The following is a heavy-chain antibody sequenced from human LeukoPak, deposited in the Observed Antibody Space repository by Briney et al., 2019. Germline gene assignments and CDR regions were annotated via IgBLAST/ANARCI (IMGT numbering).Heavy chain of an antibody. V-gene: IGHV3-23*01. CDR1: GFTFSSYA. J-gene: IGHJ4*02. CDR2: ISGGGST. Sequence: PGGSLRLSCAASGFTFSSYAMSWVRQAPGKGLEWVSGISGGGSTFYADSVKGRFSTSRDNSRNTLYLQMNSLRADDTAVYYCAKRDHCDSSGYFPLFDCWGQGTLVTVCS. D-gene: IGHD3-22*01. CDR3: AKRDHCDSSGYFPLFDC.